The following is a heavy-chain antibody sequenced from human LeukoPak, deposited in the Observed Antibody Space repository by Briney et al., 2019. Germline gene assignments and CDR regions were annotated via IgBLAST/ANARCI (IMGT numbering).Heavy chain of an antibody. Sequence: ASVKVSCKASGYTFTSYDINWVRQATGQGLEWMGWMNPNSGNTGYAQKFQGRVTITRNTSISTAYMELSSLRSEDTAVYYCARVRGRGSSWYGSFDYWGQGTLVTVSS. D-gene: IGHD6-13*01. V-gene: IGHV1-8*03. J-gene: IGHJ4*02. CDR1: GYTFTSYD. CDR3: ARVRGRGSSWYGSFDY. CDR2: MNPNSGNT.